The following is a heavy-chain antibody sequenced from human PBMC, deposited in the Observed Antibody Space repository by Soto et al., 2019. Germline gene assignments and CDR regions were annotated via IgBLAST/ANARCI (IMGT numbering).Heavy chain of an antibody. CDR2: ISRGGGDT. CDR3: TRGGRSTSYYWEF. J-gene: IGHJ4*02. Sequence: VQLVESGGGLVKPGGSLRLSCAASGLSFSDYSMTWIRQAPGKGPEWVARISRGGGDTEYADTVKGRFTISRDNAKNSLYLQMDSMGAEDTAVYYCTRGGRSTSYYWEFWGQGTLVTVSS. CDR1: GLSFSDYS. D-gene: IGHD3-10*01. V-gene: IGHV3-11*06.